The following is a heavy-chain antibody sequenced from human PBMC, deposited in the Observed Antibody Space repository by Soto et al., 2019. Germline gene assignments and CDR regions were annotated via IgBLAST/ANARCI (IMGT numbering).Heavy chain of an antibody. CDR1: GGTFSSYA. CDR3: ARSRVAAIRSTRSQYYFDY. D-gene: IGHD2-15*01. Sequence: SVKVSCKASGGTFSSYAISWVRQAPGQGLEWMGGIIPIFGTANYAQKFQGRVTITADESTSTAYMELSSLRSEDTAVYYCARSRVAAIRSTRSQYYFDYWGQGTLVTVSS. CDR2: IIPIFGTA. V-gene: IGHV1-69*13. J-gene: IGHJ4*02.